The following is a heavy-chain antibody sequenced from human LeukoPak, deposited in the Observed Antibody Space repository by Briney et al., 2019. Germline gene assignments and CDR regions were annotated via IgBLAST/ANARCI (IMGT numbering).Heavy chain of an antibody. CDR1: GFTFSSYA. D-gene: IGHD2-15*01. V-gene: IGHV3-30-3*01. CDR2: ISYDGSNK. CDR3: ARRSGGSPIDY. J-gene: IGHJ4*02. Sequence: GRSLRLSCAASGFTFSSYAMHWVRQAPGKGLEWVAVISYDGSNKYYADSVKGRFTTSRDNSKNALYLQMNSLRAEDTAVYYCARRSGGSPIDYWGQGTLVTVSS.